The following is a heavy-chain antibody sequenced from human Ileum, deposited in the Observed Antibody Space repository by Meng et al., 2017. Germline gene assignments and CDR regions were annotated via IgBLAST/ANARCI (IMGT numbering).Heavy chain of an antibody. V-gene: IGHV3-74*01. CDR2: INSDGGGG. Sequence: EVQLEESGGGLVQPGGSLRLSCATSGFTFRDHYMHWVRQAPGKGLEWVSRINSDGGGGTYADFVKGRFTISRDNAKNTLYLQMYSLTVDDTAIYYCVCFGGFSGFDPWGQGTLVTVSS. CDR1: GFTFRDHY. J-gene: IGHJ5*02. D-gene: IGHD3-10*01. CDR3: VCFGGFSGFDP.